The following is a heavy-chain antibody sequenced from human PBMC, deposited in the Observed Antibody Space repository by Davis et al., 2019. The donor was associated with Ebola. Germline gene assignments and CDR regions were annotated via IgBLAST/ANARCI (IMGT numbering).Heavy chain of an antibody. Sequence: HTGGSLRLSCAASGFTVSNYWMHWVRQAPGKGLVWVSRVYSDGSSTTYADSVKGRFTISRDNSKDTLYLQMRSLRTGDTAVYYCVKDRFTVVVVHGGFDFWGQGALVTVSS. CDR3: VKDRFTVVVVHGGFDF. CDR2: VYSDGSST. D-gene: IGHD2-15*01. J-gene: IGHJ4*02. V-gene: IGHV3-74*01. CDR1: GFTVSNYW.